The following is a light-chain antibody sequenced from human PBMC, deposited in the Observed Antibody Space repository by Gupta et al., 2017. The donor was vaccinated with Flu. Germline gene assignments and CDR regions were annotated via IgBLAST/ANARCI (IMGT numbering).Light chain of an antibody. CDR1: QSISSY. V-gene: IGKV1-39*01. J-gene: IGKJ1*01. Sequence: DIQMTQSPSSLSASVGDRVATTCRSSQSISSYLNWYQQRPGQAPRLLIYAASSLQSGVPSRFSGSGSGTDFTLTISRLQPADFATYYCQQSDSTPRTFGQGTKVEVK. CDR3: QQSDSTPRT. CDR2: AAS.